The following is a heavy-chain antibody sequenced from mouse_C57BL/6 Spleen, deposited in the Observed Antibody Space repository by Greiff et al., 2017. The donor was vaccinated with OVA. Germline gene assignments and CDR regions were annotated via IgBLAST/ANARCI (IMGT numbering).Heavy chain of an antibody. V-gene: IGHV1-64*01. CDR2: IHPNSGST. Sequence: QVHVKQPGAELVKPGASVKLSCKASGYTFTSYWMHWVKQRPGQGLEWIGMIHPNSGSTNYNEKFKSKATLTVDKSSSTAYMQLSSLTSEDSAVYYCARNYGSSPLDYWGQGTTLTVSS. D-gene: IGHD1-1*01. J-gene: IGHJ2*01. CDR3: ARNYGSSPLDY. CDR1: GYTFTSYW.